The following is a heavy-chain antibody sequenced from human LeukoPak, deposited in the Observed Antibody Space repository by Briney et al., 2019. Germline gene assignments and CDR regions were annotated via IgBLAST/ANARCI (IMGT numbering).Heavy chain of an antibody. CDR2: IYYSGST. V-gene: IGHV4-59*01. D-gene: IGHD6-13*01. CDR3: ARGVPPIYRRWAAADNWFDP. CDR1: GGSISSYY. J-gene: IGHJ5*02. Sequence: KPSETLSLTCTVSGGSISSYYWSWIRQPPGKGLEWIGYIYYSGSTNYNPSLKSRVTISVDTSKNQFSLKLSSVTAADTAVYYCARGVPPIYRRWAAADNWFDPWGQGTLVTVSS.